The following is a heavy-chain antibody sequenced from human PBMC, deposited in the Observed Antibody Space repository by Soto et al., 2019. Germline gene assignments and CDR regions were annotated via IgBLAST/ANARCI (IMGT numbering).Heavy chain of an antibody. Sequence: EVQLVESGGGLVQPGGSLRLSCAASGFTVSDNYMNWVRQAPGKGLEWVAVIYRGTTYYADSVKGRFTISRDNSKNTLYLQMSSLSPEDTAVYYCSRDVARRDYDSTGYSFDYWGQGTLVAVSS. J-gene: IGHJ4*02. V-gene: IGHV3-66*01. CDR2: IYRGTT. D-gene: IGHD3-22*01. CDR3: SRDVARRDYDSTGYSFDY. CDR1: GFTVSDNY.